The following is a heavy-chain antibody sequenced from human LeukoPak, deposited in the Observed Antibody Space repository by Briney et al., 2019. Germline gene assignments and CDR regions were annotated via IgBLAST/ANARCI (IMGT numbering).Heavy chain of an antibody. CDR1: GGSFSGYY. D-gene: IGHD3-10*01. Sequence: SETLSLTCAVYGGSFSGYYWSWIRQPPGKGLEWIGEINHSGSTNYNPSLKSRVTISVDTSKNQFSLKLDSVTAADTAVYYCARGHGLLWFGELLANYYYMDVWGKGTTVTVSS. J-gene: IGHJ6*03. V-gene: IGHV4-34*01. CDR2: INHSGST. CDR3: ARGHGLLWFGELLANYYYMDV.